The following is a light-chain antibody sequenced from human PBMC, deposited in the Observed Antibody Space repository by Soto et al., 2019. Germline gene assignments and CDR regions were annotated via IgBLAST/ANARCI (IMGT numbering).Light chain of an antibody. Sequence: QSALTQPASVSGSPGQSITISCSETSSDVGGYDFVSWYQQYPGKAPKLMIYDVSHRPSGISNRFSGSKSGNTASLTISGLQAEDEADYYCSSYTATSTLVFGGGTKVTVL. J-gene: IGLJ2*01. V-gene: IGLV2-14*01. CDR2: DVS. CDR1: SSDVGGYDF. CDR3: SSYTATSTLV.